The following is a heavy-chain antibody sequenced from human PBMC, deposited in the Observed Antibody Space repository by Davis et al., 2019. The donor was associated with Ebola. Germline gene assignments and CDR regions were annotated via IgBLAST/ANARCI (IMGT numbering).Heavy chain of an antibody. Sequence: ASVKVSCKASGYTFTSYGISWVRQAPGQRLEWMGWISAYNGNTNYAQKLQGRVTMTTDTSTSTAYMELRSLRSDDTAVYYCARAVSLYYYYYMDVWGKGTTVTVSS. J-gene: IGHJ6*03. CDR3: ARAVSLYYYYYMDV. D-gene: IGHD4-11*01. CDR2: ISAYNGNT. V-gene: IGHV1-18*04. CDR1: GYTFTSYG.